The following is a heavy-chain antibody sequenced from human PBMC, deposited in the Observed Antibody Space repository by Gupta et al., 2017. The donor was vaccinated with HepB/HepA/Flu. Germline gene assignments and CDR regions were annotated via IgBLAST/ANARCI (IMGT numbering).Heavy chain of an antibody. D-gene: IGHD1-26*01. CDR3: ARAGALLY. V-gene: IGHV3-48*02. CDR2: ISGNSGDI. CDR1: GFTFSTSS. J-gene: IGHJ4*02. Sequence: EVQLVESGGDLVQPGGSLRLSCAAPGFTFSTSSMRWVRQAPGKGLEWLSYISGNSGDIFYADSVKGRFTISRDNARNSLYLQMNSLRDGDTAVYYCARAGALLYWGQGTLLTVSS.